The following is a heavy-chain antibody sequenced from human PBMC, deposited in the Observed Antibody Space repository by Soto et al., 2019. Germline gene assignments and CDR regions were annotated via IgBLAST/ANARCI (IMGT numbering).Heavy chain of an antibody. Sequence: PGGSLRLSCAASGFTFSSYSMNWVRQAPGKGLEWVSYISSSSTIFYADSVKGRFTISRDNAKNSLYLQMNSLRDEDTAVHYCARDRGDGYNLYYYGMDVWGQGTTVTVSS. D-gene: IGHD5-12*01. V-gene: IGHV3-48*02. CDR3: ARDRGDGYNLYYYGMDV. CDR2: ISSSSTI. CDR1: GFTFSSYS. J-gene: IGHJ6*02.